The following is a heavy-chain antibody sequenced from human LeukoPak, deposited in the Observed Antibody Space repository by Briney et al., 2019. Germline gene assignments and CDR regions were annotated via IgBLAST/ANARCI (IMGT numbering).Heavy chain of an antibody. CDR1: GGSISSYY. V-gene: IGHV4-59*12. J-gene: IGHJ4*02. CDR3: ARGTYDILTGYYFDY. CDR2: IYYSGST. D-gene: IGHD3-9*01. Sequence: SETLSLTCTVSGGSISSYYWSWIRQPPGKGLEWIGYIYYSGSTNYNPSLKSRVTISVDKSKNQFSLKLSSVTAADTAVYYCARGTYDILTGYYFDYWGQGTLVTVSS.